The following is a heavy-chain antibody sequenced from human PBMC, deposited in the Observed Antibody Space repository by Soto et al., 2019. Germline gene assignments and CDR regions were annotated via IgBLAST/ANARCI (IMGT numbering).Heavy chain of an antibody. J-gene: IGHJ6*01. CDR3: ARDRASFGGYSGYDPGACRYYYYGMEG. D-gene: IGHD5-12*01. CDR2: ISSSGSTI. CDR1: GFTFSDYY. V-gene: IGHV3-11*01. Sequence: GGSLRLSCAASGFTFSDYYMSWIRQAPGKGLEWVSYISSSGSTIYYADFEKGRFTISRDNAKNSLFLQMNSLRAEDTAVYYCARDRASFGGYSGYDPGACRYYYYGMEGWGQGITGTVSS.